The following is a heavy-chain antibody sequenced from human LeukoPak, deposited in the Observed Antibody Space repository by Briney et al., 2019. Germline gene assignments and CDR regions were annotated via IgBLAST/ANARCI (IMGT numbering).Heavy chain of an antibody. Sequence: SETLSLTCTVSGASIRSNTECWGWIRQPPGKGLEWIASIYSSGSTFYNPSLNSGVTISIDTSKNQFSLQLSSVTAADTAVYYCARDPGVVGATNDYWGQGTLVTVSS. CDR2: IYSSGST. CDR1: GASIRSNTEC. D-gene: IGHD1-26*01. CDR3: ARDPGVVGATNDY. V-gene: IGHV4-39*07. J-gene: IGHJ4*02.